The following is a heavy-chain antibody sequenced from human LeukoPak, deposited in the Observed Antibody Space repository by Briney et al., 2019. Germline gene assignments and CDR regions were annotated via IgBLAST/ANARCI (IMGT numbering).Heavy chain of an antibody. V-gene: IGHV3-23*01. Sequence: PGGSLRLSCAASGFTFSSYAMNWVRQAPGRGLEWVSAISVGGDSTFYADSVKGRFTISRDNSKNALYLQMNSLRAEDTAVYYCANSDNNGWCVIDYWGQGTLVTVSS. J-gene: IGHJ4*02. CDR1: GFTFSSYA. CDR3: ANSDNNGWCVIDY. D-gene: IGHD6-19*01. CDR2: ISVGGDST.